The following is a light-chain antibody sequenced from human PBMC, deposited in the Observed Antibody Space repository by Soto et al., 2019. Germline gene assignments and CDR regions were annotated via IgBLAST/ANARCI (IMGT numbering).Light chain of an antibody. CDR2: EDD. V-gene: IGLV6-57*02. Sequence: NFMLTQPHSVSESPGKTVTISCAGSSGSIASNYVQWYQQRPGSAPTTVIYEDDQRPSGVPDRFSGSIDSSSNSASLTISGLKTEDEADYYCQSSDSSKKIFGGGTKLTVL. J-gene: IGLJ2*01. CDR3: QSSDSSKKI. CDR1: SGSIASNY.